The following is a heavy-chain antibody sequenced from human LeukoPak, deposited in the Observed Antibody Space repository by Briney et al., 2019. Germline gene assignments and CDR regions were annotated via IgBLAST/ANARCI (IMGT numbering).Heavy chain of an antibody. Sequence: GGSLRLSCAASGFTFSDYYMSWIRQAPGQGLEWVSYVSSSCSTIYYADAVKGRFTISRATANTSLYLQMNSLRAEDTAVYYCARVAYYYDSSGYRVGVDYYYMDVWGKGTTVTVSS. CDR1: GFTFSDYY. D-gene: IGHD3-22*01. V-gene: IGHV3-11*01. CDR3: ARVAYYYDSSGYRVGVDYYYMDV. CDR2: VSSSCSTI. J-gene: IGHJ6*03.